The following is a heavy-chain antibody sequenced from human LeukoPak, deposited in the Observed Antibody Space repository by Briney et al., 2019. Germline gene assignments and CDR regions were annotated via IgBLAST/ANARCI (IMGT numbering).Heavy chain of an antibody. CDR2: IYSGGST. V-gene: IGHV3-53*01. CDR3: ARGPDPMLLWWCLDV. Sequence: GGSLRLSCAASGFTVSSNYMSWVRQAPGKGLEWVSVIYSGGSTYYADSVKGRFTISRDNSKNTLYLQMNSLRAEDTAVYYCARGPDPMLLWWCLDVWGQGTTVTVSS. D-gene: IGHD2-21*01. J-gene: IGHJ6*02. CDR1: GFTVSSNY.